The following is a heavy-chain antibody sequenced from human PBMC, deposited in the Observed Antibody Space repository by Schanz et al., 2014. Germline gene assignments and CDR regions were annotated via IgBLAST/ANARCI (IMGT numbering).Heavy chain of an antibody. CDR2: INYSGSA. J-gene: IGHJ6*02. CDR1: GGSVSGYF. CDR3: ARDSLRGATGGYGMDV. D-gene: IGHD2-8*02. V-gene: IGHV4-34*01. Sequence: VQLQQWGAGRLRPAETLSLTCAVYGGSVSGYFWTWIRQSPRKGLEWIGEINYSGSAHYNPSLTSRLTISMDASKSQLSLKVRSVTAADTAVYYCARDSLRGATGGYGMDVRGQGTTVNVSS.